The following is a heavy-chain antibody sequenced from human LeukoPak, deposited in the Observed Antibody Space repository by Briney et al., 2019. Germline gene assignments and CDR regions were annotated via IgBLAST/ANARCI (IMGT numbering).Heavy chain of an antibody. CDR1: GFTFDDYA. Sequence: GGALRLSCAASGFTFDDYAMNWVRQAPGKGLEWVSGINWNGGSTYYRDSVKGRFTISRDNAKNSLYLQMNSLRAEDTALYYCARVKGSGYRNSIDYWGQGTLVTVSS. CDR3: ARVKGSGYRNSIDY. V-gene: IGHV3-20*04. J-gene: IGHJ4*02. D-gene: IGHD3-3*01. CDR2: INWNGGST.